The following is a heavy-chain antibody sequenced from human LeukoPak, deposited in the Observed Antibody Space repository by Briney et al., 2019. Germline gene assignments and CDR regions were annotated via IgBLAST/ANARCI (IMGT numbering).Heavy chain of an antibody. J-gene: IGHJ3*02. CDR2: IIPIFGTA. CDR1: GGTFSSYA. Sequence: VASVKVSCKASGGTFSSYAISWVRQAPGQGLEWMGGIIPIFGTANYAQKFQGRVTITADESTSTAYMELSSLRSEDTAVYYCARYPYSSSWYGAFDIWGQGTMVTVSS. D-gene: IGHD6-13*01. V-gene: IGHV1-69*13. CDR3: ARYPYSSSWYGAFDI.